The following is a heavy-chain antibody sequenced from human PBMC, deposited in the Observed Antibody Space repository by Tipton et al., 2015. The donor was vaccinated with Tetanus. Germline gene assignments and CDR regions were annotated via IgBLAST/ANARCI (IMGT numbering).Heavy chain of an antibody. D-gene: IGHD5-24*01. Sequence: GLVKPSETLSLTCTIYGGSFSGYYWTWIRQPPGRGLEWIGYVHYSGSTNYSPSLRSRVTLSVDTSKNQFPLKLSSVTAADTAVYYCARIGWLQQNKPAFDIWGQGTVVTVSS. CDR3: ARIGWLQQNKPAFDI. CDR1: GGSFSGYY. V-gene: IGHV4-59*01. CDR2: VHYSGST. J-gene: IGHJ3*02.